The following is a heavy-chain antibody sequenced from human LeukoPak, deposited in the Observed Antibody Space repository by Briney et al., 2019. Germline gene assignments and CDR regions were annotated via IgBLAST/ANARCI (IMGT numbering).Heavy chain of an antibody. J-gene: IGHJ6*03. D-gene: IGHD3-10*01. CDR1: GFTFDDYG. CDR3: AREAPAYGSGSYYSYYYYMDV. V-gene: IGHV3-20*04. CDR2: INWNGGST. Sequence: GGSLRLSCAASGFTFDDYGMSWVRQAPGKGLEWVSGINWNGGSTGYADSVKGRFTISRDNAKNSLYLQMNSLRAEDTALYYCAREAPAYGSGSYYSYYYYMDVWGKGTTVAVSS.